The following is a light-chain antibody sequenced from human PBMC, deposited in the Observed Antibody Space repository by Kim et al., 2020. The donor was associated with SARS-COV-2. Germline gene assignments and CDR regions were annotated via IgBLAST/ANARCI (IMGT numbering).Light chain of an antibody. V-gene: IGLV3-1*01. CDR2: QDS. CDR1: KVGDKY. J-gene: IGLJ2*01. Sequence: SPAQTASISCAGDKVGDKYACWYQQKPGQSPVLVIYQDSKRPSGIPERFSGSNAGNTATLTISGTQAMDEADYYCQAWDSSTEEVFGGGTQLTVL. CDR3: QAWDSSTEEV.